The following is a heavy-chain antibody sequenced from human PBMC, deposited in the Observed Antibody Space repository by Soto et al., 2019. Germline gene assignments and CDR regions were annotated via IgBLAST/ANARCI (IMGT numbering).Heavy chain of an antibody. CDR1: GNTFAHND. Sequence: ASVKVSSKAPGNTFAHNDSTWGGQAPGKRLEGKGWMTPNSGNTGYAKKFQGRVPMTRKTSISTAYMELSSLRSEDTAVYYWARSRVRNIWGSPIPYYMDVWGKGTTVTVSS. CDR3: ARSRVRNIWGSPIPYYMDV. CDR2: MTPNSGNT. V-gene: IGHV1-8*01. D-gene: IGHD3-16*01. J-gene: IGHJ6*03.